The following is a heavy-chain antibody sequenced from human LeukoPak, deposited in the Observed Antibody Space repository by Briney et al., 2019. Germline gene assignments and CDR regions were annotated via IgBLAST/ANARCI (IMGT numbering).Heavy chain of an antibody. Sequence: SETLSLTCAVSGGSISSGGYSWSCIRQPPGKGLECIGYIYHSGSTYYNPSLKSRVTISVDRSKNQFSLRLSSVTAADTAVYYCARGTGVVAATYYFDYWGQGTLVTVSS. CDR3: ARGTGVVAATYYFDY. V-gene: IGHV4-30-2*01. D-gene: IGHD2-15*01. CDR2: IYHSGST. J-gene: IGHJ4*02. CDR1: GGSISSGGYS.